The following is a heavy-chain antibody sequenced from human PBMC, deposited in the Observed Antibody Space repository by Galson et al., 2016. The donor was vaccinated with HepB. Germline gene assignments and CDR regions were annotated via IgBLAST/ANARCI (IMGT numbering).Heavy chain of an antibody. CDR1: EFTFSSYA. CDR2: ISYDEIST. J-gene: IGHJ5*02. Sequence: SLRLSCAASEFTFSSYAMHWVRQAPGKRLEWLAVISYDEISTFYTDSVKGRFTISRDNSKNTLYLQINSLRVEDTAVYYCARDAARGSGYNWASNWLDPWGQGTLVTVSS. D-gene: IGHD5-12*01. CDR3: ARDAARGSGYNWASNWLDP. V-gene: IGHV3-30-3*01.